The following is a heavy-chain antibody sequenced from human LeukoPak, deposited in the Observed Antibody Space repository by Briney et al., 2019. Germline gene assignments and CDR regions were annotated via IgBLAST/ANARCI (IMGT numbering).Heavy chain of an antibody. V-gene: IGHV4-59*12. Sequence: PSETLSLTCTVSGGSISSYYWSWIRQPPGKGLEWIGYIYYSGSTNYNPSLKSRVTISVDTSKNQFSLKLSSVTAADTAVYYCASLMSDYWGQGTLVTVSS. CDR3: ASLMSDY. CDR2: IYYSGST. J-gene: IGHJ4*02. CDR1: GGSISSYY.